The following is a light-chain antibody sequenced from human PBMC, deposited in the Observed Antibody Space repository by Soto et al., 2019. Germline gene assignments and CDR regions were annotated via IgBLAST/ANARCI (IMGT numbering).Light chain of an antibody. V-gene: IGKV3-20*01. CDR2: GAS. CDR1: QSVSTNY. CDR3: QQYGSSPSIT. Sequence: EIVLTQSPGTLSLSPGERATLSCRASQSVSTNYLAWYQQKPGRAPRLLIYGASSRVTGIPGRFSGSGSGTDFTLPISRLEPEDWAVYYCQQYGSSPSITFGQGTRLEIK. J-gene: IGKJ5*01.